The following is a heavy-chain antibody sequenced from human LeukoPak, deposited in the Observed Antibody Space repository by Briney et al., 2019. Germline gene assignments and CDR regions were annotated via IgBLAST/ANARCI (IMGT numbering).Heavy chain of an antibody. Sequence: VGSLRLSCAASGFTFSDYYMSWIRQAPGKGLEWVSYISSSGSTIYYADSVKGRFTISRDNAKNSLYLQMNSLRAEDTAVYYCARDKSEGAFDIWGQGTMVTVSS. CDR1: GFTFSDYY. CDR2: ISSSGSTI. V-gene: IGHV3-11*01. CDR3: ARDKSEGAFDI. J-gene: IGHJ3*02.